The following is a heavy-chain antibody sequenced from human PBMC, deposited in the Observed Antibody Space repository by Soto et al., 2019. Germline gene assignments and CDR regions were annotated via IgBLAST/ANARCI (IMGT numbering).Heavy chain of an antibody. V-gene: IGHV3-21*01. Sequence: PGGSLRLSCAASGFTFSSYSMNWVRQAPGKGLEWVSSISSSSYIYYADSVKGRFTISRDNAKNSLYLQMNSLRAEDTAVYYCERDHMPTTAFNWFDPWGQGTLVTVSS. CDR1: GFTFSSYS. CDR2: ISSSSYI. J-gene: IGHJ5*02. CDR3: ERDHMPTTAFNWFDP. D-gene: IGHD4-17*01.